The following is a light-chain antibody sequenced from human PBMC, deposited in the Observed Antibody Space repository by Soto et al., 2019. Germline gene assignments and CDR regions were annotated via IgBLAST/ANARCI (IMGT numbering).Light chain of an antibody. CDR2: GNI. CDR1: RANIRAGYD. J-gene: IGLJ1*01. CDR3: QSHDSTLSXRYV. V-gene: IGLV1-40*01. Sequence: QSFMTHLPSVSGAPVERVTISFSGSRANIRAGYDLQWYHKRPGTDPKLPIFGNINRHSGVPDRFSGSKSGTPASLAITGLQAEDAGDYYCQSHDSTLSXRYVVGTGTKVXV.